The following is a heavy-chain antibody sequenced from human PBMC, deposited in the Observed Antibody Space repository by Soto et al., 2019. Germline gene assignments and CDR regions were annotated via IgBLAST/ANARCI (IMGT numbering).Heavy chain of an antibody. D-gene: IGHD1-1*01. CDR3: ARDLQAGTDNVNWFAP. CDR2: IAYDGSNR. V-gene: IGHV3-30*04. CDR1: GFSISRSA. Sequence: QVQLVESGGGVVQPGRSLRLSCAASGFSISRSAMHWVRQAPGKGGEWVAVIAYDGSNRWYADSAKGRFTISRDNSKNTVYLEMSRLRGEDTAVYYCARDLQAGTDNVNWFAPWGQGTLVTVSS. J-gene: IGHJ5*02.